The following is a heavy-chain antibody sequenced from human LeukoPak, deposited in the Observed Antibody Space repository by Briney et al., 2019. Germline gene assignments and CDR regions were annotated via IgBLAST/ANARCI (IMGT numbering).Heavy chain of an antibody. CDR1: GGSMSDSIT. CDR2: IHDDGRT. Sequence: SETLSLTCSVSGGSMSDSITWGWVRPPPGKGLEWLANIHDDGRTAPNPSLRSRLTISQDRSKNQFSLKVNSVTAADTAFYYCAKVLTAAGLDLWGQGILVTVSS. J-gene: IGHJ5*02. D-gene: IGHD6-25*01. V-gene: IGHV4/OR15-8*01. CDR3: AKVLTAAGLDL.